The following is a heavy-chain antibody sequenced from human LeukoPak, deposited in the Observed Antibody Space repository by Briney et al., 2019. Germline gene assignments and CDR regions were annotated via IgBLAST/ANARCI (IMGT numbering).Heavy chain of an antibody. CDR3: ARHHQYYDSSGYSRRDDAFDF. CDR2: IYPGDSDT. V-gene: IGHV5-51*01. Sequence: GESLKISWKGSGYSFTTYWIGWGRQMPGKGLEWMGIIYPGDSDTRYSPSFQGQVTLSADKSISTASLQWSSLKASDTAMYYSARHHQYYDSSGYSRRDDAFDFWGQGTMVTVSS. D-gene: IGHD3-22*01. J-gene: IGHJ3*01. CDR1: GYSFTTYW.